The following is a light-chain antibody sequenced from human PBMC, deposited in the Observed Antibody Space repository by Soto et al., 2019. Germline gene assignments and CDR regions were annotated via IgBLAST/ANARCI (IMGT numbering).Light chain of an antibody. CDR3: SSYTSSNSYV. CDR1: SSDVGGYKY. V-gene: IGLV2-14*03. J-gene: IGLJ1*01. Sequence: QSALTQPASVSGSPGQSIAISYTGSSSDVGGYKYVSWYQQHPGKAPKLMIYDVSNRPSGVSDRFSGSKSGNTASLTISGLQSEDEADYYCSSYTSSNSYVFGTGTKVTVL. CDR2: DVS.